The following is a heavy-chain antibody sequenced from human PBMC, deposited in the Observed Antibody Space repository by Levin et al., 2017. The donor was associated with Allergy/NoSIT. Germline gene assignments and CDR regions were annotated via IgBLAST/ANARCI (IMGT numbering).Heavy chain of an antibody. CDR1: GFTFSPYY. Sequence: RASVKVSCAASGFTFSPYYMHWVRQAPGKGLVWVSRINNDGTSTSYADSVKGRFTISRDNAKNTVYLQMNSLRAEDTAVYYCTRKTIFGGVINEAFDIWGQGTMVTVSS. D-gene: IGHD3-3*01. CDR3: TRKTIFGGVINEAFDI. J-gene: IGHJ3*02. CDR2: INNDGTST. V-gene: IGHV3-74*01.